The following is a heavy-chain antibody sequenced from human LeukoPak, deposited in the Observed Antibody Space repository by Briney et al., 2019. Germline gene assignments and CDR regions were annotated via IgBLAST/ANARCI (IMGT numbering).Heavy chain of an antibody. Sequence: HPGGSLRLPCAASGFTFSSYWMSWVRQAPGKGLEWVANIKQDGSEKYYVDSVKGRFTISRDNAKNSLYLQMNSLRAEDTAVYYCARGYGSTDYYYYYYMDVWGKGTTVTVSS. CDR1: GFTFSSYW. CDR3: ARGYGSTDYYYYYYMDV. CDR2: IKQDGSEK. D-gene: IGHD3-10*01. J-gene: IGHJ6*03. V-gene: IGHV3-7*01.